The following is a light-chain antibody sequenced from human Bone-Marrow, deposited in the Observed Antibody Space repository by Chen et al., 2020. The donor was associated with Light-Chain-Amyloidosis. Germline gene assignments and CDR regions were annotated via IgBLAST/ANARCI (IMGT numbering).Light chain of an antibody. J-gene: IGLJ3*02. Sequence: SYELTQPPSVSVSLGQMASLTCSGEALPKKYAYWYQQKPGQFPVLVIYKDSERPSGIPERFSGSSSGTIVTLTISGVQAEDEADYYCLSADSSGTWVFGGGTKLTVL. CDR1: ALPKKY. CDR3: LSADSSGTWV. V-gene: IGLV3-16*01. CDR2: KDS.